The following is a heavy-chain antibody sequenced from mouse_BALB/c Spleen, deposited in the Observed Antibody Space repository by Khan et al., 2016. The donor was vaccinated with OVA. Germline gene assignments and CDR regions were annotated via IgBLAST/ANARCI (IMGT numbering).Heavy chain of an antibody. J-gene: IGHJ1*01. Sequence: VQLKQSGGGLVKPGGSLKLSCTASGFTFSSYDMSWVRQTPEKRLEWVAYINSGGDTTYSPDTVKGRFTISRDNAKNTLYLQMSSLKSEDTAIYYCTRRPGYFDVWGAGTTVTGSS. CDR1: GFTFSSYD. CDR3: TRRPGYFDV. CDR2: INSGGDTT. V-gene: IGHV5-12-1*01.